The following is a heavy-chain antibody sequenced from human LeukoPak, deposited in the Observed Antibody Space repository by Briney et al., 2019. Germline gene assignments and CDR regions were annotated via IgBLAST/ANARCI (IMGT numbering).Heavy chain of an antibody. J-gene: IGHJ5*02. V-gene: IGHV3-53*01. CDR1: GFTVSSNY. CDR2: IYSGGST. CDR3: AREFGLAVAGRGSWFDP. D-gene: IGHD6-19*01. Sequence: PGGSLRLSCAASGFTVSSNYMSWVRQAPGKGLEWVSVIYSGGSTYHADSVKGRFTISRDNSKNTLYLQMNSLRAEDTAVYYCAREFGLAVAGRGSWFDPWGQGTLVTVSS.